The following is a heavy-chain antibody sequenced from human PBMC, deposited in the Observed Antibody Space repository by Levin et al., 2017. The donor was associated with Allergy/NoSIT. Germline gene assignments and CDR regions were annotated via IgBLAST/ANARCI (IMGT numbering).Heavy chain of an antibody. V-gene: IGHV4-61*01. J-gene: IGHJ1*01. D-gene: IGHD6-19*01. CDR2: IYYSGST. CDR1: GGSVSSGSYY. Sequence: SETLSLTCTVSGGSVSSGSYYWSWIRQPPGKGLEWIGYIYYSGSTNYNPSLKSRVTISVDTSKNQFSLKLSSVTAADTDVYYCARGRRGKPSGWYIPQTPIFQHWGQGTLVTVSS. CDR3: ARGRRGKPSGWYIPQTPIFQH.